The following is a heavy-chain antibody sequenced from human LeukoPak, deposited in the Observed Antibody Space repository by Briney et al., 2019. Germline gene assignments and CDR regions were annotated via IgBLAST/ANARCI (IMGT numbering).Heavy chain of an antibody. CDR2: IQNDGSNE. CDR1: GFTFSSYG. D-gene: IGHD5-18*01. J-gene: IGHJ3*01. V-gene: IGHV3-30*02. Sequence: GGSLRLSCAASGFTFSSYGMHWVRQAPGKGLEWVAYIQNDGSNEQYADSVKGRFSISRDNSKNTLSLQVNSLRGEDTATYYCAKSYFSYGSDAFDVWGQGTMVTVSS. CDR3: AKSYFSYGSDAFDV.